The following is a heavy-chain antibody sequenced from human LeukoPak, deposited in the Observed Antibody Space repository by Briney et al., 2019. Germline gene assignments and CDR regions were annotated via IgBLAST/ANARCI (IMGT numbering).Heavy chain of an antibody. CDR1: GFTVSSNY. CDR2: ISGSGGST. V-gene: IGHV3-23*01. Sequence: PGGSLRLSCAASGFTVSSNYMSWVRQAPGKGLEWVSAISGSGGSTYYADSVKGRFTISRDNSKNTLYLQMNSLRAEDTAVYYCARAHDAFDIWGQGTMVTVSS. J-gene: IGHJ3*02. CDR3: ARAHDAFDI.